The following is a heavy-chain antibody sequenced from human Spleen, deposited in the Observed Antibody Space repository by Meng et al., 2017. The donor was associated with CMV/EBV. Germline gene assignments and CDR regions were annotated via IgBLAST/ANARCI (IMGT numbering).Heavy chain of an antibody. J-gene: IGHJ5*02. D-gene: IGHD3-16*01. V-gene: IGHV4-61*01. CDR1: SVTNGLYY. CDR2: VCYNGVT. Sequence: SVTNGLYYWNCIRQSPGKTLEWIGFVCYNGVTTYNPSLSSRITISVDLSNNQFSMKLTSVTAEDTARYYCVRDLRTIFGRENRSWFDPWGQGALVTVSS. CDR3: VRDLRTIFGRENRSWFDP.